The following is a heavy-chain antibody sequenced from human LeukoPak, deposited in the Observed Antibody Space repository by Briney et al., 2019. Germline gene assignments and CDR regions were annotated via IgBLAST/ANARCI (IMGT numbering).Heavy chain of an antibody. CDR3: AKEGTHRFGPLIQRAYDV. Sequence: GGSLRLSCSASGFTFSYYNMNWVRQAPGKRLEWVASISGGSDYIEYADSVKGRFTISRDNAKNSLFLQISNLSAEDTAVYYCAKEGTHRFGPLIQRAYDVWGRGTMVTVSS. D-gene: IGHD3-10*01. CDR1: GFTFSYYN. J-gene: IGHJ3*01. CDR2: ISGGSDYI. V-gene: IGHV3-21*06.